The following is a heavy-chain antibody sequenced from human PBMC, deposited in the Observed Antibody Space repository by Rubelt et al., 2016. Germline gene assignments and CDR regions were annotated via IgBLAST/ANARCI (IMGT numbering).Heavy chain of an antibody. Sequence: QVQLQQWGAGLLKPSETLSLTCAVYGGSFSGYYWSWIRQPPGKGLEWIGEINTSGSTNYNPSLKSRVTISVDTSKNQFSLKLSAVTAADTAVYYCARGKEGLGVTMMDYWGQGTLVTVSS. CDR2: INTSGST. J-gene: IGHJ4*02. CDR1: GGSFSGYY. CDR3: ARGKEGLGVTMMDY. D-gene: IGHD3-22*01. V-gene: IGHV4-34*01.